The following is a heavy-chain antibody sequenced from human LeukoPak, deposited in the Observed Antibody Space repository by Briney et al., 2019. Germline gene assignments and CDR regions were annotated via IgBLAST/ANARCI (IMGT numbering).Heavy chain of an antibody. V-gene: IGHV4-39*01. CDR2: FHYGGST. J-gene: IGHJ4*02. D-gene: IGHD1-26*01. CDR3: GRLRYSGTYLFFDY. Sequence: SDTLSLTCSVSGGSISRSGYSWGWIRHPPGKGLEWIGTFHYGGSTDHNPSLKSRVTISVDMSKNQLSLRLSSVTAADTAVYYCGRLRYSGTYLFFDYWGQGALVTVSS. CDR1: GGSISRSGYS.